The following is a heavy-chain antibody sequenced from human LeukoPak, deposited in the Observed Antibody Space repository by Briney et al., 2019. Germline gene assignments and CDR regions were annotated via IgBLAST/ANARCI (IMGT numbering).Heavy chain of an antibody. J-gene: IGHJ4*02. D-gene: IGHD5-12*01. CDR1: GYTFTTYW. Sequence: PGESLKISCQGSGYTFTTYWIAWVRQMPGKGLEWMGIIYPGVSDTRYSPSFQGQVTISADKSISTAYLQWSSLKASDTAMYYCARQYSGFDYWGQGTLVTVSS. CDR2: IYPGVSDT. CDR3: ARQYSGFDY. V-gene: IGHV5-51*01.